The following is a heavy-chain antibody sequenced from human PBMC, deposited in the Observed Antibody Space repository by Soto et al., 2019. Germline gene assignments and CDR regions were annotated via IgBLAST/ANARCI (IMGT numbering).Heavy chain of an antibody. CDR1: GLTFSSYA. Sequence: EVQLLESGGGLVQPGGSLRLSCAASGLTFSSYAMSWVRQAPGKGLEWVSGISGSGDNTYYADSVKGRFTISRDSSNNTPYLQMNSTRAEDTAVYYCAKEGTPPAPDWGQGTLVTVSS. CDR3: AKEGTPPAPD. V-gene: IGHV3-23*01. D-gene: IGHD1-1*01. J-gene: IGHJ4*02. CDR2: ISGSGDNT.